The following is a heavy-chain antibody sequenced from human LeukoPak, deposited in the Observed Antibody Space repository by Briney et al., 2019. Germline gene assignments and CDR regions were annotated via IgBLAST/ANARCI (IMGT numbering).Heavy chain of an antibody. D-gene: IGHD3-10*01. Sequence: ASVKVSCKASGGTFSSYAISWVRQAPGQGLEWMGGIIPIFGTANYAQKFQGRVTITADESTSTAYMELSSLRSEDTAVYYCATARAVWFGESPHYYYYYYMDVWGKGTTVTISS. CDR2: IIPIFGTA. CDR1: GGTFSSYA. V-gene: IGHV1-69*13. CDR3: ATARAVWFGESPHYYYYYYMDV. J-gene: IGHJ6*03.